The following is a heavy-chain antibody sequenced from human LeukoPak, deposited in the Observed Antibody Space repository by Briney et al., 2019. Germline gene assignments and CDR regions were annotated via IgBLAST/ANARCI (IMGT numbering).Heavy chain of an antibody. D-gene: IGHD3-10*01. CDR1: GSTFSSYG. CDR3: AKDPHYYGSGSYYIEQNYFDY. V-gene: IGHV3-23*01. J-gene: IGHJ4*02. Sequence: GGSLRLSCAASGSTFSSYGVSWVRQAPGKGLEWVSAISGSGGSTYYADSVKGRFTISRDNSKNTLYLQMNSLRAEDTAVYYCAKDPHYYGSGSYYIEQNYFDYWGQGTLVTVSS. CDR2: ISGSGGST.